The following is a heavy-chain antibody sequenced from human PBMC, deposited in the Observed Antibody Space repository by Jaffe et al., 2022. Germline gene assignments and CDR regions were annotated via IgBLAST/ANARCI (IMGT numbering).Heavy chain of an antibody. CDR2: IRYDGSNK. CDR3: AKDPRGSDYGDRYYYYYYYMDV. CDR1: GFTFSSYG. D-gene: IGHD4-17*01. J-gene: IGHJ6*03. V-gene: IGHV3-30*02. Sequence: QVQLVESGGGVVQPGGSLRLSCAASGFTFSSYGMHWVRQAPGKGLEWVAFIRYDGSNKYYADSVKGRFTISRDNSKNTLYLQMNSLRAEDTAVYYCAKDPRGSDYGDRYYYYYYYMDVWGKGTTVTVSS.